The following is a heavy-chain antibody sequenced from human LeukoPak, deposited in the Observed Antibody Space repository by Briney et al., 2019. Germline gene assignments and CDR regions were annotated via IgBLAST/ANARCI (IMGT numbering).Heavy chain of an antibody. V-gene: IGHV3-9*01. CDR1: GFTFKDYG. CDR2: INWNGGGT. Sequence: GGSLRLSCAATGFTFKDYGMHWVRQPPGQGLEWVSSINWNGGGTDYADSVKGRFTISRDNAKNSLYLQLSSLRPEDTALYYCAKHMRATNTYSFFGLDVWGQGTTVTVSS. J-gene: IGHJ6*02. CDR3: AKHMRATNTYSFFGLDV. D-gene: IGHD1-26*01.